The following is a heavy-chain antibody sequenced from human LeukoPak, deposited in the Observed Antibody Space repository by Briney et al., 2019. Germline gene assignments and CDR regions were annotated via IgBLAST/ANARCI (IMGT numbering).Heavy chain of an antibody. V-gene: IGHV3-23*01. CDR3: AKGLWFGSHGDY. CDR1: GFTFSSYA. Sequence: GSLRLSFAASGFTFSSYAMSWVRQAPGKGLTWVSAISDCGGRTYSADSVKGRFTISRDNSKNPLYLQMNSLSAEDTAVYYCAKGLWFGSHGDYWGQGTLVTVSS. J-gene: IGHJ4*02. D-gene: IGHD3-10*01. CDR2: ISDCGGRT.